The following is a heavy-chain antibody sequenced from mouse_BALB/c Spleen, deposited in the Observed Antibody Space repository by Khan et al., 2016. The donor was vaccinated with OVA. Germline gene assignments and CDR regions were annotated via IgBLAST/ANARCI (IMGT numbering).Heavy chain of an antibody. CDR3: TRRGLYGLFAC. V-gene: IGHV1-7*01. CDR2: INPRTGYT. CDR1: GYTFTTYW. D-gene: IGHD1-1*02. Sequence: VQLQQSGAELAKPGASVKMSCTASGYTFTTYWIHWVKQRPGQGLEWIGYINPRTGYTEYNQKFKDKATFTTDKSSSAAYMQLSSLTSEDSAGYYCTRRGLYGLFACWGQGTLVTVSA. J-gene: IGHJ3*01.